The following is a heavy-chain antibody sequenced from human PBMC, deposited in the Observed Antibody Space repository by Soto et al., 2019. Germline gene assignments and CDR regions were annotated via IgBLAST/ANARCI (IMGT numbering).Heavy chain of an antibody. CDR1: CGSFTGNY. Sequence: SETLSLPCAVYCGSFTGNYSSWIRQPPGKGLEWIGEVNDSGSTNFNPSLKSRVTISVDTSKKQFTLKLTSVTAADTAVYYCATDSATSYFGMDVWGHGTTVTVSS. CDR2: VNDSGST. D-gene: IGHD1-26*01. V-gene: IGHV4-34*01. J-gene: IGHJ6*02. CDR3: ATDSATSYFGMDV.